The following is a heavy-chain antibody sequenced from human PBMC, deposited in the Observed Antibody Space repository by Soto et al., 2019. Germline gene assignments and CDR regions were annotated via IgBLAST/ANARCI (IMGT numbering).Heavy chain of an antibody. J-gene: IGHJ3*02. V-gene: IGHV3-7*01. CDR1: GFTFSSYW. Sequence: GESLKISCAASGFTFSSYWMSWVRQAPGKGLEWVANIKQDGSEKYYVDSVKGRFTISRDNAKNSLYLQMNSLRAEDTAVYYCASICGGDCYSAFDIWGQGTMVTVSS. D-gene: IGHD2-21*02. CDR3: ASICGGDCYSAFDI. CDR2: IKQDGSEK.